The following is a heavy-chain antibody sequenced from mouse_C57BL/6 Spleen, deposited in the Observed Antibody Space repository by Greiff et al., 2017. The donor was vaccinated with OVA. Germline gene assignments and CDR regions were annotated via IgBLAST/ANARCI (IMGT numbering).Heavy chain of an antibody. Sequence: VQLQQSGPELVKPGASVKISCTASGYSFTDYNMNWVKQSNGKSLEWIGVINPNYGTTSYNQKFKGKATLTVDQSSSTAYMQLNSLTSEDSAVYDGARSNYGSIDWWYFDVWGTGTPVTVSS. CDR1: GYSFTDYN. J-gene: IGHJ1*03. CDR3: ARSNYGSIDWWYFDV. D-gene: IGHD1-1*01. CDR2: INPNYGTT. V-gene: IGHV1-39*01.